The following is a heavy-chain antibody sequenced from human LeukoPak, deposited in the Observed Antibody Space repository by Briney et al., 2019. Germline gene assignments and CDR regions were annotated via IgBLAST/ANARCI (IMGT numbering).Heavy chain of an antibody. Sequence: ASVKVSCNASGGTFSRYAISWVRQAPGQGLEWMGRIIPILGIANYAQKFQGRVTITADKSTSTAYMELSSLRSEDTAVYYCARDGNYYDSSGDGYWGKGTLVTVSS. CDR2: IIPILGIA. CDR1: GGTFSRYA. D-gene: IGHD3-22*01. V-gene: IGHV1-69*04. J-gene: IGHJ4*02. CDR3: ARDGNYYDSSGDGY.